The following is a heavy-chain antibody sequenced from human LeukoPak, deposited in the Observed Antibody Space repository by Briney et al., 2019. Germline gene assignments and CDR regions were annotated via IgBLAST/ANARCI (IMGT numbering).Heavy chain of an antibody. V-gene: IGHV1-2*02. J-gene: IGHJ4*02. CDR3: ARDDDIVATIDFDY. Sequence: ASVKVSCKASGYTFTGYYMHWVRQAPGQGLEWMGWINPNSGGTNYAQKFQGRVTMTRDTSISTAYMELSRPRSDDTAVYYCARDDDIVATIDFDYWGQGTLVTVSS. CDR2: INPNSGGT. D-gene: IGHD5-12*01. CDR1: GYTFTGYY.